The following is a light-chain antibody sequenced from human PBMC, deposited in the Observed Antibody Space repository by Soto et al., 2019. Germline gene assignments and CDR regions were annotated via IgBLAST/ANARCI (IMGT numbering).Light chain of an antibody. J-gene: IGKJ4*01. Sequence: DIVMTQSPDSLAVSLGEMVTINCKSRQSVLYSSNNKNYLAWYQQKPGQPPKLLIYWASTRESGVPDRFSGSGSGTDFTLTISSLQAEDVAVYYCQQYYNTPLTFGGGTKVDIK. CDR1: QSVLYSSNNKNY. CDR2: WAS. V-gene: IGKV4-1*01. CDR3: QQYYNTPLT.